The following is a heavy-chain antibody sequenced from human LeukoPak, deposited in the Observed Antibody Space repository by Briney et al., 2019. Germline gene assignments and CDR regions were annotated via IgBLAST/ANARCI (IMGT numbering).Heavy chain of an antibody. CDR2: ISGSGGST. J-gene: IGHJ4*02. D-gene: IGHD3-10*01. Sequence: GGSLRLSCAASGFTFSSYAMSWVRQAPGKGLEWVSAISGSGGSTYYADSVKGWFTISRDNSKNTLYLQMNSLRAEDTAVYYCAKDYYYGSGRFDYWGQGTLVTVSS. V-gene: IGHV3-23*01. CDR1: GFTFSSYA. CDR3: AKDYYYGSGRFDY.